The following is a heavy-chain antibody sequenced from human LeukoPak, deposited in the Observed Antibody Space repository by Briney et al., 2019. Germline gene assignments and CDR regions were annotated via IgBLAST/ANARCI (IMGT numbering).Heavy chain of an antibody. CDR3: ARDLLEAPSFLEWLLQYYFDY. CDR1: GFTFSSYS. V-gene: IGHV3-21*06. D-gene: IGHD3-3*01. Sequence: PGGSLRLSCAVSGFTFSSYSMNWVRQAPGKGLEWVSSISSSSSSIYYADSVKGRFSISRDNAKNSLYLQMNSLRAEDTAVYYCARDLLEAPSFLEWLLQYYFDYWGQGTLVTVSS. CDR2: ISSSSSSI. J-gene: IGHJ4*02.